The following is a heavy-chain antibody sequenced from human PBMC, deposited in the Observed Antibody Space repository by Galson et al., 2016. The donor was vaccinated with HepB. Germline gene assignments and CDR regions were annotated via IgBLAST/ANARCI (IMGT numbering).Heavy chain of an antibody. D-gene: IGHD4-23*01. Sequence: SVKVSCKASGYTFTDNFISWVRQAPGGGLEWMGLISAYNGHTDYAQKFQGRTTLTTEASTATAFLEMKSLTSDDTAVYYWARVMAGGNVFEFWGQGTLVSVSS. CDR1: GYTFTDNF. CDR2: ISAYNGHT. CDR3: ARVMAGGNVFEF. V-gene: IGHV1-18*01. J-gene: IGHJ4*02.